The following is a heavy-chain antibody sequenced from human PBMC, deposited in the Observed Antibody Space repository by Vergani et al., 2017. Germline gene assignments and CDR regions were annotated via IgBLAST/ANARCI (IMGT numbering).Heavy chain of an antibody. Sequence: EVQLVESGGGLVQPGGSLRLSCAASGFTFSRYWMHWVRQAPGKELVWVSRINSDGSTTTYADSGKGRFTISRDNAKNTLYLQMNSLRAEDTAVYYCAREVTIWQQPYNWFDPWGQGILVTVSS. CDR3: AREVTIWQQPYNWFDP. D-gene: IGHD6-13*01. CDR2: INSDGSTT. CDR1: GFTFSRYW. V-gene: IGHV3-74*03. J-gene: IGHJ5*02.